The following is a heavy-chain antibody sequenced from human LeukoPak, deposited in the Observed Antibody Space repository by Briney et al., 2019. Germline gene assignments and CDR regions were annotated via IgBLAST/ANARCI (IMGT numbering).Heavy chain of an antibody. V-gene: IGHV1-2*02. CDR2: INGKSVVT. CDR3: ARDFDWGPDY. D-gene: IGHD3-16*01. CDR1: GYTFTGYY. Sequence: ASVKVSCKASGYTFTGYYMHWVGQAPGQRLEWMGWINGKSVVTVYAQQFQHSITVTRDPSISTMYLELNRMTSADTAIYYCARDFDWGPDYWGPGTLVAVSS. J-gene: IGHJ4*02.